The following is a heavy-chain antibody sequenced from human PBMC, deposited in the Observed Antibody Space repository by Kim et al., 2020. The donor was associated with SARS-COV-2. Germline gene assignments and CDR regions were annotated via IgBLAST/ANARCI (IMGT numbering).Heavy chain of an antibody. V-gene: IGHV1-3*01. CDR1: GYTFTSYA. CDR3: ARVGLWFTGWWFDP. CDR2: INAGNGNT. Sequence: ASVKVSCKASGYTFTSYAMHWVRQAPGQRLEWMGWINAGNGNTKYSQKFQGRVTITRDTSASTAYMELSSLRSEDTAVYYCARVGLWFTGWWFDPWGQGTLVTVSS. D-gene: IGHD3-10*01. J-gene: IGHJ5*02.